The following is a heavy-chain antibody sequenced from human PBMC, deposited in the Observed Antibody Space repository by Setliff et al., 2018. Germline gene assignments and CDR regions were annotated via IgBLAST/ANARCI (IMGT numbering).Heavy chain of an antibody. CDR1: GYSIGYSIGSGHY. CDR2: IYIGGSA. V-gene: IGHV4-38-2*02. CDR3: AREQWLDPPGYYYMDV. J-gene: IGHJ6*03. D-gene: IGHD6-19*01. Sequence: SETLSLTCAVSGYSIGYSIGSGHYWGWIRQPPGKGLEWIGHIYIGGSANYNPSLKSRVTMSIDTSKNQFSLKLNSVTAADMAVYYCAREQWLDPPGYYYMDVWAKGTTVTVSS.